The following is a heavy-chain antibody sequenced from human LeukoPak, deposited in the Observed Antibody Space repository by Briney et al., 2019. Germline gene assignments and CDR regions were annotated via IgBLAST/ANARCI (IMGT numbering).Heavy chain of an antibody. D-gene: IGHD2-2*02. J-gene: IGHJ6*03. CDR1: GGTFSSYA. Sequence: ASVKVSCKASGGTFSSYAVSWVRQAPGQGLEWMGGIIPIFGTANYAQKFQGRVTITTDESTSTAYMELSSLRSEDTAVYYCARGGPAAIAKGYYYTQYMDVWGKGTTVTVSS. V-gene: IGHV1-69*05. CDR2: IIPIFGTA. CDR3: ARGGPAAIAKGYYYTQYMDV.